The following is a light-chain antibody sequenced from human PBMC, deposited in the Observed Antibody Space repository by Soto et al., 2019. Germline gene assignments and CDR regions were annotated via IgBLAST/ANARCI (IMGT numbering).Light chain of an antibody. J-gene: IGLJ2*01. Sequence: QSALTQPASVSGSPGQSITISCTGTSSDVGGYNYVSWYQQHPGKAPKLMIYEVSNRPSGVSNRFSGSKSGNTASLTISGLQDKDEADYYCSSYTISSTPVVFGGGTKLTVL. V-gene: IGLV2-14*03. CDR1: SSDVGGYNY. CDR2: EVS. CDR3: SSYTISSTPVV.